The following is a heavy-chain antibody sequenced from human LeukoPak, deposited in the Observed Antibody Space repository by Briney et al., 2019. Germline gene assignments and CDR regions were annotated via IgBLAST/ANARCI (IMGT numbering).Heavy chain of an antibody. J-gene: IGHJ4*02. V-gene: IGHV1-69*06. CDR2: IIPISGTA. D-gene: IGHD2-2*01. CDR3: ARGVPATDGRMDY. CDR1: GYTFTGYY. Sequence: SVKVSCKASGYTFTGYYMHRVRQAPGQGLEWMGGIIPISGTANYAQKFQGRVTITADKSTSTAYMELSRLRSEDTAVYYCARGVPATDGRMDYWGQGTLVTVSS.